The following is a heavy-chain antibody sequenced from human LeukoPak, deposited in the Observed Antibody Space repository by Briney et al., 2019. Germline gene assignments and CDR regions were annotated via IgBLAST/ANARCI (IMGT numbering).Heavy chain of an antibody. J-gene: IGHJ4*02. CDR1: GGSISSGSYY. Sequence: SQTLSLTCTVSGGSISSGSYYWSWIRQPAGKGLEWIGRIYTSGSTNYNPSLKSRVTISVDTSKNQFSLKLSSVTAADTVVYYCARASKDYYDSSGYIGYWGQGTLVTVSS. CDR2: IYTSGST. CDR3: ARASKDYYDSSGYIGY. V-gene: IGHV4-61*02. D-gene: IGHD3-22*01.